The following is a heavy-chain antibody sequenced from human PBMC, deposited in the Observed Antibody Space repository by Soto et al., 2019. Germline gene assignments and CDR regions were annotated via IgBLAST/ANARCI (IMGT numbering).Heavy chain of an antibody. CDR1: GYTFTSYY. CDR2: INPSGGST. CDR3: ARDLYPDTAMVTGWFDP. J-gene: IGHJ5*02. D-gene: IGHD5-18*01. V-gene: IGHV1-46*01. Sequence: ASVQVSCKASGYTFTSYYMHWVRQAPGQGLEWMGIINPSGGSTSYAQKFQGRVTMTRDTSTSTVYMELSSLRSEDTAVYYCARDLYPDTAMVTGWFDPWGQGTLVTVSS.